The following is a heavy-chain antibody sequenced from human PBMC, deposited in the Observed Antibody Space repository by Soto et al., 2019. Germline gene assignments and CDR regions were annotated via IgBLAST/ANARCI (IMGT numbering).Heavy chain of an antibody. Sequence: QVQLVQSGAEVKKPGSSVKVSCKASGGTFSSYAISWVRQAPGQGLEWMGGIIPIFGTANYAQKFQGRVTIXXDXSXXTAYMELSSLRSEDTAVYYCARLPRYSSGWYEVGPWGQGTLVTVSS. D-gene: IGHD6-19*01. J-gene: IGHJ5*02. CDR1: GGTFSSYA. CDR3: ARLPRYSSGWYEVGP. CDR2: IIPIFGTA. V-gene: IGHV1-69*12.